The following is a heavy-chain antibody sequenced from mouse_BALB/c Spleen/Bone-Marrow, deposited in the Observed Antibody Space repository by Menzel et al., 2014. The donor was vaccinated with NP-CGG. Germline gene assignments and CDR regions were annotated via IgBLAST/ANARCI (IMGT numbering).Heavy chain of an antibody. CDR1: GYTFSSYW. CDR2: ILPGSGTT. CDR3: ARGTYRYYFDY. D-gene: IGHD2-14*01. J-gene: IGHJ2*01. V-gene: IGHV1-9*01. Sequence: VQLQESGAELMKPGASVKISCKATGYTFSSYWIEWVKQRPGYGLEWIGEILPGSGTTNYNEKFKGKATFTADTSSNTAYMQLSSLTSEDSAVYYCARGTYRYYFDYWGQGTTLTVSS.